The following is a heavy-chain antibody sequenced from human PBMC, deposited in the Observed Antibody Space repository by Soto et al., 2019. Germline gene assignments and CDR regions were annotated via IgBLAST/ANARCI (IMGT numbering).Heavy chain of an antibody. CDR1: GDSMTSSNW. Sequence: QVQLLESGPGLLKPSGTLSLTCTVSGDSMTSSNWWNWVRQPPGKGLEWIGEAHHSGRTNYNPSLKSRVTISVDTSQSHFSLQLTSVTAADTAVYYCASSEATALDYWGQGTLVTVSS. J-gene: IGHJ4*02. CDR3: ASSEATALDY. V-gene: IGHV4-4*02. CDR2: AHHSGRT.